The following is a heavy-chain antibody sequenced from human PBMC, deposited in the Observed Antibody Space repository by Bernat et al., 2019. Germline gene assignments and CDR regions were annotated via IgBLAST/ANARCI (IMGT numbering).Heavy chain of an antibody. CDR2: IYWDDDK. CDR1: GFSLSTSGVG. J-gene: IGHJ3*02. Sequence: QITLKESGPTLVKPTQTLTLTCTFSGFSLSTSGVGVGWIRQPPGKALEWLALIYWDDDKRYSPSLKSRLTITKDTSKNQVVLTMTNMDPVETATYYCAHSLVGATFADAFDIWGQGTMVTVSS. V-gene: IGHV2-5*02. CDR3: AHSLVGATFADAFDI. D-gene: IGHD1-26*01.